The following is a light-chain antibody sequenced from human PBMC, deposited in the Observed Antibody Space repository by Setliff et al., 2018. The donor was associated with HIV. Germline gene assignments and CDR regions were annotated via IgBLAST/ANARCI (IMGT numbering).Light chain of an antibody. CDR2: QAT. CDR3: CSNTGSNTLV. V-gene: IGLV2-23*01. Sequence: QSVLTQPASVSGSPGQSITISCTGTSNDVGRYDLVSWYQQHPARAPELIMYQATRRPSGVSNRFSGSKSGNVASLTISGLQAEDEADYYCCSNTGSNTLVFGTGTKVTVL. CDR1: SNDVGRYDL. J-gene: IGLJ1*01.